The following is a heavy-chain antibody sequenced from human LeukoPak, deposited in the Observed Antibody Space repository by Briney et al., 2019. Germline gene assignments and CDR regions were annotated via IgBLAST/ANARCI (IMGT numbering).Heavy chain of an antibody. CDR1: GFTFSSYA. D-gene: IGHD2-2*03. J-gene: IGHJ3*02. CDR3: ARVPRGYCSSTSCGDAFDI. Sequence: SGGSLRHSCAASGFTFSSYAMHWVRQAPGKGLEWVAVISYDGSNKYYADSVKGRFTISRDNSKNTLYLQMNSLRAEDTAVYYCARVPRGYCSSTSCGDAFDIWGQGTMVTVSS. V-gene: IGHV3-30-3*01. CDR2: ISYDGSNK.